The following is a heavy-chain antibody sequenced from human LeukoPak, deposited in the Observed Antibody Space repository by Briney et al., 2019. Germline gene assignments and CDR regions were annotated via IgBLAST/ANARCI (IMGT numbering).Heavy chain of an antibody. J-gene: IGHJ4*02. CDR2: ISVSGVST. Sequence: GGSLRLSCVASGFTLNNYATTWVRQAPGKGLEWVSTISVSGVSTDYADSVKGRFTVSSDNSKNTLFLQMRSLRAEDTAVYYCAKSAAAATGLHELWGQGTLVSVSS. D-gene: IGHD6-13*01. CDR1: GFTLNNYA. V-gene: IGHV3-23*01. CDR3: AKSAAAATGLHEL.